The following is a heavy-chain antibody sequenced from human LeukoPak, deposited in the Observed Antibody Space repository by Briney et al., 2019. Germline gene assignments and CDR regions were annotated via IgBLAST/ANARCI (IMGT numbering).Heavy chain of an antibody. CDR1: GFAFSNYA. CDR2: ISGDGRTT. V-gene: IGHV3-74*01. D-gene: IGHD3-3*01. Sequence: GRSLRLACAASGFAFSNYAMSWVRQAPGKGLMWVSRISGDGRTTNYADSVKGRFTISKDDAENTVYLQMHSLRDEDTAVYYCAKDQDFRGQGTLVTVSS. J-gene: IGHJ4*02. CDR3: AKDQDF.